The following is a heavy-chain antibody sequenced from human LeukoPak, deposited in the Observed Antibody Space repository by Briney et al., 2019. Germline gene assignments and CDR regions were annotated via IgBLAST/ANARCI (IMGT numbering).Heavy chain of an antibody. CDR2: MNPNSGNT. CDR3: ARDRSSAGGFDAFDI. D-gene: IGHD2-2*01. Sequence: GASVKVSCKASGYTFTSYDINWVRQATGQGLEWMGWMNPNSGNTGYAQKFQGRVTMTRNTSISTAYMELSRLRSDDTAVYYCARDRSSAGGFDAFDIWGQGTMVTVSS. CDR1: GYTFTSYD. V-gene: IGHV1-8*01. J-gene: IGHJ3*02.